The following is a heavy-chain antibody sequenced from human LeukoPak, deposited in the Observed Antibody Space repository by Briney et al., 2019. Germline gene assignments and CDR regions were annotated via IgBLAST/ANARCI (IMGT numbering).Heavy chain of an antibody. Sequence: SETLSLTCTVSGGSISSYYWSWIRQPAGKGLEWIGRIYTSGSTNYNPSLKSRVTMSVDTSTNQFSLKLSSVTAADTAVYYCAREYYGSGSYYEWFDTWGQGALVTVSS. CDR2: IYTSGST. CDR1: GGSISSYY. V-gene: IGHV4-4*07. J-gene: IGHJ5*02. CDR3: AREYYGSGSYYEWFDT. D-gene: IGHD3-10*01.